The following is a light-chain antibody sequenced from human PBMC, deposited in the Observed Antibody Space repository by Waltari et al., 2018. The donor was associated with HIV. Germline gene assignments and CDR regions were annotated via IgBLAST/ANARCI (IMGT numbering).Light chain of an antibody. J-gene: IGLJ2*01. CDR1: STNIWSYNL. Sequence: QSALTQSASVSGSPGQSITISCTGTSTNIWSYNLVSWYQQHPGKAPKVIIYEVNKRPAGVSNRFSGSTAGSTAYRTIAGLHAEDEADYYCCSDAGSSNVVFGGGTKLTVL. CDR2: EVN. V-gene: IGLV2-23*02. CDR3: CSDAGSSNVV.